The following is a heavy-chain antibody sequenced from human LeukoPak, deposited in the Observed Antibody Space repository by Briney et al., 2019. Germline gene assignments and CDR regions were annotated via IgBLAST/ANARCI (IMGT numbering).Heavy chain of an antibody. CDR1: GFTFSSYG. Sequence: GGSLRLSCAASGFTFSSYGMHWVRQAPGKGLEWVALISYDGSNKYYADSVKGRFTISRDNSKNTLYLQMNSLRAEDTAVYYCVSQPVHGFDYWGQGTLVSVSS. J-gene: IGHJ4*02. V-gene: IGHV3-30*03. CDR3: VSQPVHGFDY. D-gene: IGHD6-6*01. CDR2: ISYDGSNK.